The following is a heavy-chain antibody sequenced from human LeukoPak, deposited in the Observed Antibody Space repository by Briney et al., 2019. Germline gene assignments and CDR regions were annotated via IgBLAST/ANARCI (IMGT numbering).Heavy chain of an antibody. V-gene: IGHV4-39*01. D-gene: IGHD5-18*01. Sequence: SETLSLTCTVSGGSISSSSYYWGWIRQPPGKGLEWIGSIYYSGSTYYNPSLKSRVTISVDTSKNQFSLKLSSVTAADTAVYYCARYSAMTHWYFDLWGRGTLVTVSS. CDR2: IYYSGST. CDR1: GGSISSSSYY. J-gene: IGHJ2*01. CDR3: ARYSAMTHWYFDL.